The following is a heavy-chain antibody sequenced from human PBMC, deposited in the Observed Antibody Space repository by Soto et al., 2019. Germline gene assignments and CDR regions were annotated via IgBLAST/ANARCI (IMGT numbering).Heavy chain of an antibody. CDR1: GYTFTSYA. CDR3: ARDLHDYSNYRSNYYYYMDV. Sequence: QVQLVQSGAEVKKPGASVKVSCKASGYTFTSYAMHWVRQAPGQRLEWMGWINAGNGNTKYSQKFQGRVTITRDTSARTAYMELSSLRSEDTAVYYCARDLHDYSNYRSNYYYYMDVWGKGTTVTVSS. CDR2: INAGNGNT. J-gene: IGHJ6*03. D-gene: IGHD4-4*01. V-gene: IGHV1-3*01.